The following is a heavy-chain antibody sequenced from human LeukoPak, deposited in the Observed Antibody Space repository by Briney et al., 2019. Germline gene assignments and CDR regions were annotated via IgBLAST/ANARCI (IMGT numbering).Heavy chain of an antibody. V-gene: IGHV3-30*02. CDR3: AKDTGVRSPRPYYFDY. Sequence: GGSLRLSCAASGFTFSSYGMHWVRQAPGKGLEWVAFIRYDGSNKYYADSVKGRFTISRDNSKNTLYLQMNSLRAEDTAVYYCAKDTGVRSPRPYYFDYWGQGTLVTVSS. CDR2: IRYDGSNK. D-gene: IGHD1-14*01. J-gene: IGHJ4*02. CDR1: GFTFSSYG.